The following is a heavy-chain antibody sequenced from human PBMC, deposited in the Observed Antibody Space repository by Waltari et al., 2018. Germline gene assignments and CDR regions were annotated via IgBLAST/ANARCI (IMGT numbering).Heavy chain of an antibody. CDR2: VCPELGDT. J-gene: IGHJ5*01. CDR1: GYTFTDYY. CDR3: ARGPLGAAHWFDS. D-gene: IGHD1-26*01. V-gene: IGHV1-69-2*01. Sequence: EVQLVQSGAEVKKPGAAARISCRASGYTFTDYYIHWIQQAPGKGLTLMGRVCPELGDTLFVPQFQGRLTLTADTSRDTAYLDLTSLHYDDTAVYYCARGPLGAAHWFDSWGQGTLVTVSS.